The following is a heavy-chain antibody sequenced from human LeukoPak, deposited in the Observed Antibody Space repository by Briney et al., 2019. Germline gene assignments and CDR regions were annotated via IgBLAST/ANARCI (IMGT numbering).Heavy chain of an antibody. CDR1: GFTFGRHA. J-gene: IGHJ4*02. CDR2: ISITDDI. D-gene: IGHD3-22*01. V-gene: IGHV3-23*01. Sequence: GGSLRLSCAASGFTFGRHAMSWVRQAPGKGLEWVSSISITDDIYQPDSVKGRFSISRDNSKNTLYLQINILRAEDTAVYYCAKVHVDTYYYEHWGQGTLVTVSS. CDR3: AKVHVDTYYYEH.